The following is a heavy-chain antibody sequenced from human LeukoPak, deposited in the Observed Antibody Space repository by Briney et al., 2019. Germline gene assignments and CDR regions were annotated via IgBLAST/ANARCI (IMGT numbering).Heavy chain of an antibody. V-gene: IGHV4-59*01. D-gene: IGHD3-3*01. CDR3: SRGVPEYYDFWSGYFYYFDY. J-gene: IGHJ4*02. Sequence: SETLSLTCTVSGGSISSYYWSCIRQPPGKGLEWIGYIYYSGSTNYNPSLKSRVTISVDTSKNQFSLKLTSVTAADTVVYYCSRGVPEYYDFWSGYFYYFDYWGQGSLVTVSS. CDR2: IYYSGST. CDR1: GGSISSYY.